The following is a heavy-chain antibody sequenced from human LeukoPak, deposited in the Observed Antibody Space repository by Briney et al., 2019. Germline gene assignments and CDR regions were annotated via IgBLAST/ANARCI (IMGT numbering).Heavy chain of an antibody. V-gene: IGHV7-4-1*02. D-gene: IGHD6-13*01. CDR3: ARDRAAGTNPLFDP. CDR1: GYTFTSYA. CDR2: INTNTGNP. J-gene: IGHJ5*02. Sequence: ASVKVSCKASGYTFTSYAMNWVRQAPGQGLEWMGWINTNTGNPTYAQGFTGRFVFSLDTSVSTAYLQISSLKAEDTAMYYCARDRAAGTNPLFDPWGQGTLVTVSS.